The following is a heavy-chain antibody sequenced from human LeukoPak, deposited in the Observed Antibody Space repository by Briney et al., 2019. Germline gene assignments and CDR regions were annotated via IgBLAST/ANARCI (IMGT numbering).Heavy chain of an antibody. V-gene: IGHV1-69*13. CDR1: GGTFSSYA. Sequence: AVKVSCKASGGTFSSYAISWVRQAPVQGLEWMGGIIPIFGTANYAQKFQGRVTITADESTSTAYMELSSLRSEDTAVYYCATRDGDSLYYFDYWGQGTLVTVSS. CDR3: ATRDGDSLYYFDY. CDR2: IIPIFGTA. J-gene: IGHJ4*02. D-gene: IGHD4-17*01.